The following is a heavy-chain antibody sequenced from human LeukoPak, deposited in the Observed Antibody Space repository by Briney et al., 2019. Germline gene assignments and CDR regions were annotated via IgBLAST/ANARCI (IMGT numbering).Heavy chain of an antibody. D-gene: IGHD3-22*01. CDR2: IDPSDSYT. Sequence: GESLKTSCKGSGYSFTSYWISWVRQMPGKGLEWMGRIDPSDSYTNYSPSFQGHVTISADKSICTAYLQWSSLKASDTAMYYCARLAYYDSSGYYYSRDYWGQGTLVTVSS. CDR3: ARLAYYDSSGYYYSRDY. V-gene: IGHV5-10-1*01. J-gene: IGHJ4*02. CDR1: GYSFTSYW.